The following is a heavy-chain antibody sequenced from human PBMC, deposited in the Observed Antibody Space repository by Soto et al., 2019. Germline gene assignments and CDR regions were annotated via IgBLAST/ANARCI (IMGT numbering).Heavy chain of an antibody. CDR3: ARGSGVVPAAVILYYYYYYMDV. Sequence: SGTLSLTCPVSGCSISSYYWSWIRQPPGEGLGGVGYIYYSGSTNYNPSLKSRVTISVDTSKNQFSLKLSSVTAADTAVYYCARGSGVVPAAVILYYYYYYMDVWGKGTTVTVSS. CDR1: GCSISSYY. D-gene: IGHD2-2*01. V-gene: IGHV4-59*01. CDR2: IYYSGST. J-gene: IGHJ6*03.